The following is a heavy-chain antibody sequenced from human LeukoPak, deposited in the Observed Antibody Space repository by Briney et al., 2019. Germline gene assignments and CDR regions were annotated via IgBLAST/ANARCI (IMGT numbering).Heavy chain of an antibody. V-gene: IGHV3-7*01. J-gene: IGHJ4*02. CDR1: GFTFSSYA. D-gene: IGHD2-2*01. CDR3: AREDCDATSCYWGIIY. Sequence: GGSLRLSCAASGFTFSSYAMSWVRQAPGKGLEWVANIKQDGGEKYYVDSVKGRFTISRDNAKNSVYLQMNSLRAEDTAVYYCAREDCDATSCYWGIIYWGQGTLVTVSS. CDR2: IKQDGGEK.